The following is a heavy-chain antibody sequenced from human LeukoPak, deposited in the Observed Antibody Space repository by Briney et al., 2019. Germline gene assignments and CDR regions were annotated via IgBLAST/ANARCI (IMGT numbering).Heavy chain of an antibody. CDR1: GYTLTELS. CDR2: FDPEDGET. D-gene: IGHD3-22*01. Sequence: ASVKVSCKVSGYTLTELSMHWVRQAPGKGLEWMGGFDPEDGETIYAQKFQGRVTMTEDTSTDTAYMELSSLRSEDTAVYYCATVTYADTTYYYDSSGSGFDCWGQGTLVTVSS. V-gene: IGHV1-24*01. CDR3: ATVTYADTTYYYDSSGSGFDC. J-gene: IGHJ4*02.